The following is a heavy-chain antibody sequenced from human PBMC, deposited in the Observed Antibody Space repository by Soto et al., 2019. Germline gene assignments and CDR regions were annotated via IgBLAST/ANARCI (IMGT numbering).Heavy chain of an antibody. J-gene: IGHJ5*02. D-gene: IGHD6-13*01. Sequence: QITLKESGPTLVNPTQTLTLTCTFSGFSLSTSGVGVGWIRQPPGKALEWLALIYWDDDKRYSPSLKSRLTITKDTSKNQVVLTMTNMDPVDTATYYCALPEAIAAAGTWFDPWGQGTLVTVSS. CDR3: ALPEAIAAAGTWFDP. CDR2: IYWDDDK. CDR1: GFSLSTSGVG. V-gene: IGHV2-5*02.